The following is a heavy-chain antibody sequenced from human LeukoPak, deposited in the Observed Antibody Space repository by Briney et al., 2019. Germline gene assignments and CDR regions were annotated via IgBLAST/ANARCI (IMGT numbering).Heavy chain of an antibody. J-gene: IGHJ4*02. V-gene: IGHV4-28*03. D-gene: IGHD5-18*01. CDR3: ARVDTAIHDY. Sequence: SETLSLTCAVSGYSISSSNWWGWIRQPPGKGLEWIGYIYYSGSTYYNPSLKSRVTMSVDTSKSQFSLKLSSVTAADTAVYYCARVDTAIHDYWGQGTLVTVSS. CDR1: GYSISSSNW. CDR2: IYYSGST.